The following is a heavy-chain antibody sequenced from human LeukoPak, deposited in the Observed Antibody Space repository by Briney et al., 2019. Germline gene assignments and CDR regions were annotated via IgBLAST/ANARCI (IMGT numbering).Heavy chain of an antibody. CDR2: ISSSSSTI. Sequence: GGSMRLSCAASGFTFSSYEMNWVRQAPGKGLEWVSYISSSSSTIYYADSVKGRFTISRDNAKNSLYLQMNSLRAEDTAVYYCAELGITMIGGVWGKGTTVTISS. CDR3: AELGITMIGGV. CDR1: GFTFSSYE. J-gene: IGHJ6*04. V-gene: IGHV3-48*03. D-gene: IGHD3-10*02.